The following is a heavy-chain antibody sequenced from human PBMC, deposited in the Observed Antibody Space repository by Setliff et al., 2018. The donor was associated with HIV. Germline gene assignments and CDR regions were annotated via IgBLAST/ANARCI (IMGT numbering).Heavy chain of an antibody. J-gene: IGHJ4*02. CDR3: ARDLGGYCSGGGCYD. CDR1: GFSFRTYA. Sequence: GGSLRLSCAASGFSFRTYAMSWVRQAPGKGLEWVSAISATAGDTYYADSVKGRFTISRDNSKNTLYLQMNSLRAEDTAVYYCARDLGGYCSGGGCYDWGQGTLVT. V-gene: IGHV3-23*01. CDR2: ISATAGDT. D-gene: IGHD2-15*01.